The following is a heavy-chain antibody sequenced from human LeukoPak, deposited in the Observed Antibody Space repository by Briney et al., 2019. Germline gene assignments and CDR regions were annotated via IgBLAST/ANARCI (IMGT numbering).Heavy chain of an antibody. Sequence: SETLSLTCTISGGSIRIDSLTTYYWSWVRQPPGKGLEWIGSIFGGGNTNYNPSLKSRVTISADTSKRQFSLKLRSVTAADTAIYYCAIYGNWFDPWGQGTLVAVSS. CDR2: IFGGGNT. CDR3: AIYGNWFDP. V-gene: IGHV4-61*01. J-gene: IGHJ5*02. CDR1: GGSIRIDSLTTYY. D-gene: IGHD4-17*01.